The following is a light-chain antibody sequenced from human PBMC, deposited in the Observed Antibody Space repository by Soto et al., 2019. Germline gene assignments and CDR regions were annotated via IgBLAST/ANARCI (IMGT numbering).Light chain of an antibody. J-gene: IGKJ1*01. CDR1: QSVSSS. CDR3: QQYNNWPKT. Sequence: TQFPGAQSLAPWERATLSFKASQSVSSSYLAWHKLKPGQDPRLLIYGASTRANGSPARFSGSGSGTEFSLTISSLKSKDFAVYYCQQYNNWPKTFGQGTKV. V-gene: IGKV3-15*01. CDR2: GAS.